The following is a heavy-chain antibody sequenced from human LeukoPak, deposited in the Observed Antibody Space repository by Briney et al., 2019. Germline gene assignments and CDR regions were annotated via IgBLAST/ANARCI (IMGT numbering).Heavy chain of an antibody. CDR3: ARLVPAANTGHFDD. V-gene: IGHV3-23*01. CDR2: ITGSGGST. J-gene: IGHJ4*02. CDR1: GFTFRSYA. D-gene: IGHD2-2*01. Sequence: GGSLRLSCAASGFTFRSYAMSWVRQAPGKGLEWVSAITGSGGSTYYADSVKGRFTISRDNSKKTLYLQMTSLRAEDTAVYYCARLVPAANTGHFDDGGQGTLVTVSS.